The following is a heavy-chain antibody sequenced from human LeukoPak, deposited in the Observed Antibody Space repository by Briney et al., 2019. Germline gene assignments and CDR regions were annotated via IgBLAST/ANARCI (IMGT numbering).Heavy chain of an antibody. D-gene: IGHD6-6*01. CDR1: GFTFSSYA. CDR3: AKDFEQLVPEGDY. J-gene: IGHJ4*02. V-gene: IGHV3-30-3*01. Sequence: PGGSLRLSCAASGFTFSSYAMHWVRQAPGKGLEWVAVISYDGSNKYYADSVKGRFTISRDNSKNTLYLQMDSLRAEDTAVYYCAKDFEQLVPEGDYWGQGTLVTVSS. CDR2: ISYDGSNK.